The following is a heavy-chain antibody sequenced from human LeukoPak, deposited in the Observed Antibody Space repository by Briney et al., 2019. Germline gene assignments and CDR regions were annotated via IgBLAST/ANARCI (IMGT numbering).Heavy chain of an antibody. CDR2: IYYSGST. J-gene: IGHJ5*02. CDR1: GGSISSYY. D-gene: IGHD3-3*01. Sequence: SETLSLTCTVSGGSISSYYWSWIRQPPGKGLEWIGYIYYSGSTNYNPSLKSRVTISVDTSNNQFSLKLSSVTAADTAVYYCARGYYDFWSGYDHWFDPWGQGTLVTVSS. CDR3: ARGYYDFWSGYDHWFDP. V-gene: IGHV4-59*01.